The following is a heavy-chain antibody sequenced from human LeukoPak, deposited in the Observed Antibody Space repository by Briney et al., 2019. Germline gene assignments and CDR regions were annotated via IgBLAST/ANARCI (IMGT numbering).Heavy chain of an antibody. V-gene: IGHV4-34*01. Sequence: PSETLSLTCAVYGGSFSGYYWSWIRQPPGKGLEWIGEINHSGSTNYNPSLKSRVTISVDTSKNQFSLKLSSVTAADTAVYYCAGGSDYDNTRPWGQGTLVTVSS. CDR2: INHSGST. CDR3: AGGSDYDNTRP. CDR1: GGSFSGYY. D-gene: IGHD3-22*01. J-gene: IGHJ5*02.